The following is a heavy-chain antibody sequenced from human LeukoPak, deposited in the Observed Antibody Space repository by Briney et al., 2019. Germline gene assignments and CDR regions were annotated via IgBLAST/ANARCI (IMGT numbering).Heavy chain of an antibody. CDR3: AKSTPHGSGRPGLEY. V-gene: IGHV4-30-4*01. D-gene: IGHD3-10*01. CDR2: IYYSGST. CDR1: GGSISSGDYY. J-gene: IGHJ4*02. Sequence: PSETLSLTCTVSGGSISSGDYYWSWIRQPPGKGLEWIGYIYYSGSTYYNPSLKSRVTISVDTSKNQFSLKLSSVTAADTAVYYCAKSTPHGSGRPGLEYWGQGTLVTVSS.